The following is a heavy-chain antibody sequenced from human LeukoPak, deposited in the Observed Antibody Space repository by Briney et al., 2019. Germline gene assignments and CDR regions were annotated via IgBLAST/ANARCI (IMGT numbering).Heavy chain of an antibody. J-gene: IGHJ4*02. CDR1: GFTFSSYG. D-gene: IGHD5-12*01. CDR3: AKGGYSGYAFDY. Sequence: GGSLRLSCAASGFTFSSYGMHWVRQAPGKGLEWVAVISYDGSNKYYADSVKGRFTISRDNSKNTLYLQMNSLRAEDTAVYYCAKGGYSGYAFDYWGQGTLVTVSS. CDR2: ISYDGSNK. V-gene: IGHV3-30*18.